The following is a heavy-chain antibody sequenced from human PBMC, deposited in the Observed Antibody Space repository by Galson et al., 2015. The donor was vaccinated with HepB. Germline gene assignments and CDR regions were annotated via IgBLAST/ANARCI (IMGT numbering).Heavy chain of an antibody. CDR3: ARGGYSSSRWDYWYFEL. CDR1: GYTFTGHY. CDR2: INPNSGGT. Sequence: SVKVSCKASGYTFTGHYMHWVRQAPGQGLEWMGWINPNSGGTNYAQKFQGWVTVTRDTSISTAYMELSRLTSDDTAVYYCARGGYSSSRWDYWYFELWGRGTLVTVSS. J-gene: IGHJ2*01. V-gene: IGHV1-2*04. D-gene: IGHD6-13*01.